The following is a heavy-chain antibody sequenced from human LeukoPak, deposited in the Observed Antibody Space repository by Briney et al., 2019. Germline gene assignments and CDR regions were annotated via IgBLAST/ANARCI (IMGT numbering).Heavy chain of an antibody. CDR1: GGSFSGYY. D-gene: IGHD6-25*01. CDR3: ARRAWQRGAPFDY. V-gene: IGHV4-34*01. Sequence: ASETLSLTCAVYGGSFSGYYWSWIRQPPGKGLEWIGEINHSGSTNYNPSLKSRVTISVDTSKNQFSLKLSSVTAADTAVCYCARRAWQRGAPFDYWGQGTLVTVSS. J-gene: IGHJ4*02. CDR2: INHSGST.